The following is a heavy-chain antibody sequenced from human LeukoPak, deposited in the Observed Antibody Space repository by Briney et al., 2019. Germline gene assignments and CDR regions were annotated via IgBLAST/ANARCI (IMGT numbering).Heavy chain of an antibody. V-gene: IGHV4-30-2*01. CDR2: IYHSGST. CDR3: ASCSGGSCYLNDAFDI. J-gene: IGHJ3*02. Sequence: SETLSLTCTVSGGSISSGGYYWSCIRQPPGKGLECIGYIYHSGSTYYNPSLKSRVTISVDRSKNQFSLKLSSVTAADTAVYYCASCSGGSCYLNDAFDIWGQGTMVTVSS. D-gene: IGHD2-15*01. CDR1: GGSISSGGYY.